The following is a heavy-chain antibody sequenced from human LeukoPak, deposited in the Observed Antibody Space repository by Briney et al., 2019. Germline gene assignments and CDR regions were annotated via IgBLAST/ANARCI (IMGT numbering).Heavy chain of an antibody. V-gene: IGHV2-5*02. Sequence: SGPTLVKPTQTLTLTFTFSGFALSTYGVGVGWIRQPPGKALEWLTLIYWDDEKRYRPSLKSRLTITQDTFKNQVVLTMTNMDPVETATYFCARMNSSGPIDYWGQGTLVTVSS. D-gene: IGHD3-22*01. CDR2: IYWDDEK. CDR1: GFALSTYGVG. J-gene: IGHJ4*02. CDR3: ARMNSSGPIDY.